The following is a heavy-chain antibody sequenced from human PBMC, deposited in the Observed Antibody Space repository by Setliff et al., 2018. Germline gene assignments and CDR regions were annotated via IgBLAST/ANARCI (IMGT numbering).Heavy chain of an antibody. J-gene: IGHJ4*02. CDR2: IIHSGST. Sequence: PSETLSLTCAVYGGSSSGYYWGWIRQPPGKRLEWIGEIIHSGSTNYNPSLKSRVTISVDTSKNQFSLKLSSVTAADTAVYYCARQRHGGAGAHDYWGQGTLVTVSS. CDR3: ARQRHGGAGAHDY. CDR1: GGSSSGYY. V-gene: IGHV4-34*09. D-gene: IGHD3-16*01.